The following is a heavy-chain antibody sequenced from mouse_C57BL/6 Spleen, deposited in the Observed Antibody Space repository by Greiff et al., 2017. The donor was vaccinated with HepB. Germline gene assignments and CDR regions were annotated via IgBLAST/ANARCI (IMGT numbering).Heavy chain of an antibody. D-gene: IGHD1-1*01. CDR2: IRSKSNNYAT. V-gene: IGHV10-1*01. Sequence: DVQLQESGGGLVQPKGSLKLSCAASGFSFNTYAMNWVRQAPGKGLEWVARIRSKSNNYATDYADSVKDRFTISRDDSESMLYLQMNNLKTEDTAMYYCVTSRIYYYGSFAYWGQGTLVTVSA. CDR3: VTSRIYYYGSFAY. J-gene: IGHJ3*01. CDR1: GFSFNTYA.